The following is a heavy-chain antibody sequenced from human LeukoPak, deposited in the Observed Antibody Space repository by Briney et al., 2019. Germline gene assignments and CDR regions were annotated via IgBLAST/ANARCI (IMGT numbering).Heavy chain of an antibody. D-gene: IGHD5-12*01. Sequence: SSETLSPTCTVSGGSISSYYWSWIRQPPGKGLEWIGYIYYSGSTNYNPSLKSRVTISVDTSKNQFSLKLSSVTAADTAVYYCARVKDSGYDFDYWGQGTLVTVSS. CDR3: ARVKDSGYDFDY. V-gene: IGHV4-59*01. CDR1: GGSISSYY. CDR2: IYYSGST. J-gene: IGHJ4*02.